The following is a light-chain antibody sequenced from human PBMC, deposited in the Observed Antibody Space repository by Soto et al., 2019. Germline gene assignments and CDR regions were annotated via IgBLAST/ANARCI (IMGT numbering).Light chain of an antibody. J-gene: IGKJ4*01. V-gene: IGKV3-15*01. CDR2: GVS. CDR1: QSVAGN. CDR3: QQANNWPPLT. Sequence: EIVMTQSPATLSVSPGETATLSCRASQSVAGNLAWYQQKPGQPPRLLIYGVSTRATGVPARFSGSWSETYFSLTISSLQIEDFALYYCQQANNWPPLTFGGGTKVEIK.